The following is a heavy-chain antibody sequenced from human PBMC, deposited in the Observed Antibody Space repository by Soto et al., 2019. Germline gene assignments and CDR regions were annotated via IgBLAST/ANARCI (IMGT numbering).Heavy chain of an antibody. Sequence: SETLSLTCTVSGGSISSGDYYWSWIRQPPGKGLEWIGYIYYSGSTYYNPSLKSRVTISVDTSKNQFSLKLSSVTAADTAVYYCARGATSYYYYYYGMDVWGQGTTVTVSS. CDR2: IYYSGST. CDR3: ARGATSYYYYYYGMDV. V-gene: IGHV4-30-4*01. J-gene: IGHJ6*02. CDR1: GGSISSGDYY. D-gene: IGHD1-26*01.